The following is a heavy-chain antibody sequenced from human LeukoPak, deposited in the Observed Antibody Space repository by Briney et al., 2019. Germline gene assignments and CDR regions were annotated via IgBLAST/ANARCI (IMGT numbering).Heavy chain of an antibody. CDR2: ISWNSGSI. CDR1: GFTFSSYA. V-gene: IGHV3-9*01. J-gene: IGHJ5*02. Sequence: GGSLRLSCAASGFTFSSYAMSWVRQAPGKGLEWVSGISWNSGSIGYADSVKGRFTISRDNAKNSLYLQMNSLRAEDTALYYCAKDSGTTFWQFDPWGQGTLVTVSS. CDR3: AKDSGTTFWQFDP. D-gene: IGHD2/OR15-2a*01.